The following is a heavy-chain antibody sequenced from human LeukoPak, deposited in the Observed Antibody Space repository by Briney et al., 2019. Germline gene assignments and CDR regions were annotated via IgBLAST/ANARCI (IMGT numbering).Heavy chain of an antibody. J-gene: IGHJ4*02. V-gene: IGHV3-30*04. Sequence: PGGSLRLSCAASGFTFSSYAMHWVRQAPGKGLEWVAVISYDGSNKYYADSVKGRFTISRDNSKNTLYLQMNSLRAEDTAVYYCARDGGIAAPKYYFDYWGQGTLDTVSS. CDR1: GFTFSSYA. CDR3: ARDGGIAAPKYYFDY. CDR2: ISYDGSNK. D-gene: IGHD6-13*01.